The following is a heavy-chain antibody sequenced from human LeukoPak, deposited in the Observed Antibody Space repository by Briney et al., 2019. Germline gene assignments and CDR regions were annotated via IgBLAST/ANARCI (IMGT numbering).Heavy chain of an antibody. Sequence: GGSLRLSCAASGFNFSSYAMSWVRQAPGKRLEWVSAISGSGGSTYYADSVKGRFTISRDNSKNTLYLQMNSLRAEDTALYHCARAQRASVDTTPEDYWGQGTLVTVSS. V-gene: IGHV3-23*01. D-gene: IGHD5-18*01. CDR3: ARAQRASVDTTPEDY. CDR1: GFNFSSYA. CDR2: ISGSGGST. J-gene: IGHJ4*02.